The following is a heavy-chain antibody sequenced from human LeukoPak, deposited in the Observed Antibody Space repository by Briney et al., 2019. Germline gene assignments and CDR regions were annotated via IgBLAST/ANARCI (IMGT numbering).Heavy chain of an antibody. CDR3: ARDGGYHSSGPFDY. CDR1: GFTFSNYG. J-gene: IGHJ4*02. Sequence: PGGSLRLSCAASGFTFSNYGMHWVRQAPGKGLEWVSIIWYDGSDEYYADSVKGRFTISRDNSKNTLYLQMNSLRAKDTAVYYCARDGGYHSSGPFDYWGQGTLVTVSS. D-gene: IGHD3-22*01. CDR2: IWYDGSDE. V-gene: IGHV3-33*01.